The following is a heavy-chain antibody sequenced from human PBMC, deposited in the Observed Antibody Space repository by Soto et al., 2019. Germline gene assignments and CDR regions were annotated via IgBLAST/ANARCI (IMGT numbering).Heavy chain of an antibody. V-gene: IGHV3-15*01. D-gene: IGHD3-22*01. J-gene: IGHJ4*02. Sequence: GGSLRLSCAASGFTFSNAWMSWVRQAPGKGLEWVGRIKSKTDGGTTDYAAPVKGRFTISRDDSKNTLFLQMNTLKTEDTAAYYCTTVPTYDSSGYYHFDYWGQGTLVTVSS. CDR1: GFTFSNAW. CDR3: TTVPTYDSSGYYHFDY. CDR2: IKSKTDGGTT.